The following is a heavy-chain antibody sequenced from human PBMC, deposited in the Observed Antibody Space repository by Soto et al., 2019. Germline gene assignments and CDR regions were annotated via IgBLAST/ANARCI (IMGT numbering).Heavy chain of an antibody. CDR1: GDSFSYYY. J-gene: IGHJ4*02. CDR2: VYDDGST. CDR3: VSYDSQSGRYSLDY. V-gene: IGHV4-59*01. D-gene: IGHD3-10*01. Sequence: QVQLQESGPGLVKPSETLSLTCTVSGDSFSYYYWSWIRQPPGKALAWIGYVYDDGSTNYNPSLESRVTMSIDTSKNQFLLKLSSVIAADTALYYCVSYDSQSGRYSLDYWGQGTLVTVSS.